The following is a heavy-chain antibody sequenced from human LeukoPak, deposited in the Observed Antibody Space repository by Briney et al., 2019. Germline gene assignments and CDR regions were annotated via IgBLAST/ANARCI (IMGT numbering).Heavy chain of an antibody. CDR3: AKDLQQLVRGDFDY. CDR1: GFTFSSYA. V-gene: IGHV3-23*01. J-gene: IGHJ4*02. CDR2: ISGSGGST. D-gene: IGHD6-13*01. Sequence: GGSLRLSCAASGFTFSSYAMSWVRQAPGKGLEWVSAISGSGGSTYYADSVKGRFTISRDNAKNSLFLKMNSLRAEDTALYYCAKDLQQLVRGDFDYWGQGTLVTVSS.